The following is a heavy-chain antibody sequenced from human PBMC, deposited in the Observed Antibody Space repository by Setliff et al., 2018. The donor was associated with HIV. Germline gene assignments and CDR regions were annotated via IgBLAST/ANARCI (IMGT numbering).Heavy chain of an antibody. CDR2: IYYSGSP. Sequence: TLSLTCTVSGGSISSSSYYWXXIRQPPGKGLEWIGSIYYSGSPYYNPSLKSRATISVDTSKNQFSLKLSSVTAPXTAVYYCASRASGGSSGQYHYWGQGTLVTVSS. J-gene: IGHJ4*02. V-gene: IGHV4-39*01. CDR1: GGSISSSSYY. D-gene: IGHD6-19*01. CDR3: ASRASGGSSGQYHY.